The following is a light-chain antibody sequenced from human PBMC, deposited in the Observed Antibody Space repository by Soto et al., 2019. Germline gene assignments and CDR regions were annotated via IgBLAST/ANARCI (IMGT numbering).Light chain of an antibody. V-gene: IGKV3-20*01. CDR3: QQYSNSPAT. Sequence: EIVLTQSPGTLSLSPGERATLSCRASQSVRSSYLAWYQQKPGQAPRLLIYGASSRATGIPDRFSGSGSGTDFPLTISRLEPADFAVYYCQQYSNSPATFGPGTKVDIK. CDR1: QSVRSSY. CDR2: GAS. J-gene: IGKJ3*01.